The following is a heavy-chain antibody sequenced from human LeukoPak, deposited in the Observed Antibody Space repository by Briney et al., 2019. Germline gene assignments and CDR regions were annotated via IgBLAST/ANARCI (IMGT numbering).Heavy chain of an antibody. CDR3: ARVGYYYDSSGYRPLRY. D-gene: IGHD3-22*01. CDR1: GFTFSSYS. CDR2: ISSSSSTI. V-gene: IGHV3-48*01. J-gene: IGHJ4*02. Sequence: GGSLRLSCAASGFTFSSYSMNWVRQAPGKGLEWVSYISSSSSTIYYADSVKGRFTTSRDNAKNSLYLQMNSLRAEDTAAYYCARVGYYYDSSGYRPLRYWGQGTLVTVSS.